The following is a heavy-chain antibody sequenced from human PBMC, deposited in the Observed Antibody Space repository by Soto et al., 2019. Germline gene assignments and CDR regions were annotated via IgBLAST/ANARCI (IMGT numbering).Heavy chain of an antibody. CDR3: VKDSSPNWNYGYVEY. V-gene: IGHV3-9*01. J-gene: IGHJ4*02. Sequence: EVQLEESGGGSVQPGRSLRLSCAASGFNFDDYVMHWVRQGPGKGLEWVSGINWDGGRIGYADSVKGRFTISRDNAKKYLYLDMNRLRPEDTALYYCVKDSSPNWNYGYVEYWGQGTLVTVSS. CDR2: INWDGGRI. D-gene: IGHD1-7*01. CDR1: GFNFDDYV.